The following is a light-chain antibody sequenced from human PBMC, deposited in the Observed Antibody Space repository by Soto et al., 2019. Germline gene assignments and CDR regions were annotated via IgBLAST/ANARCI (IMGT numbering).Light chain of an antibody. CDR2: ANT. CDR3: QSFDSSLTGLV. CDR1: NSNIGAGSG. V-gene: IGLV1-40*01. J-gene: IGLJ2*01. Sequence: QSVLTQPPSVTGAPGQRVTISCTGNNSNIGAGSGVNWYQQFPDKAPKLLIYANTPRPSGVPDRFSGYTSATSASLDSTGIQTQDDADYYCQSFDSSLTGLVFGGGTKLTVL.